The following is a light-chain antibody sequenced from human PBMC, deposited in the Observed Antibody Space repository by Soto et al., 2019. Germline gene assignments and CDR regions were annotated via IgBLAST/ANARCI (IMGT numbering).Light chain of an antibody. V-gene: IGLV2-14*01. J-gene: IGLJ3*02. Sequence: QSVLTQPASVSGSPGQSITISCTGTSSDFDDYRFVSWYQQYSGKAPQLMIYEVSNRPSGVSNRFSGSKSGNTASLTISGLQAEDEADYYCSSYTISSTVVFGGGTKLTVL. CDR1: SSDFDDYRF. CDR2: EVS. CDR3: SSYTISSTVV.